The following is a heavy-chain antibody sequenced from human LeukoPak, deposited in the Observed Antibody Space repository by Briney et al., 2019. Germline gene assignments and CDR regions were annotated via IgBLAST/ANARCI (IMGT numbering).Heavy chain of an antibody. D-gene: IGHD1-1*01. CDR1: GFTFSSYA. V-gene: IGHV3-30*01. CDR2: ISYDGSNK. CDR3: ARSPYNWNDSPYYMDV. J-gene: IGHJ6*03. Sequence: GGSLRLSCAASGFTFSSYAMHWVRQAPGKGLEWVAVISYDGSNKYYADSVKGRFTISRDNSKNTLYLQMNSLRAEDTAVYYCARSPYNWNDSPYYMDVWGKGTTVTVSS.